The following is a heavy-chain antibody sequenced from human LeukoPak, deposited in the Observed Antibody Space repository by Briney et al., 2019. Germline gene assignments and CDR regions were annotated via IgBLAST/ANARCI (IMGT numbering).Heavy chain of an antibody. CDR2: ISVRSNYI. CDR1: GYTFSSYS. CDR3: VRLRRNSDTSGFYYYYDY. V-gene: IGHV3-21*01. J-gene: IGHJ4*02. D-gene: IGHD3-22*01. Sequence: GGSLRLSCAASGYTFSSYSINWVRQAPGKGLEWVSSISVRSNYIYYADSVRGRFGISRDDARDSLYLQMNSLRAEDTAVYHCVRLRRNSDTSGFYYYYDYWGQGTLVTVSS.